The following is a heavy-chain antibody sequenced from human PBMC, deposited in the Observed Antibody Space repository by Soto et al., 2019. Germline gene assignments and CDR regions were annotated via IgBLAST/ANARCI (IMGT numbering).Heavy chain of an antibody. D-gene: IGHD5-18*01. CDR2: IDPSDSYT. V-gene: IGHV5-10-1*01. Sequence: GESLKISCKGSGYSFTSYWISWARQMPGKGLEWMGRIDPSDSYTNYSPSFQGHVTISADKSISTAYLQWSSLKASDTAMYYCARTSMQCRGYSYGNGSMDVWGQGTKVTVSS. J-gene: IGHJ6*02. CDR3: ARTSMQCRGYSYGNGSMDV. CDR1: GYSFTSYW.